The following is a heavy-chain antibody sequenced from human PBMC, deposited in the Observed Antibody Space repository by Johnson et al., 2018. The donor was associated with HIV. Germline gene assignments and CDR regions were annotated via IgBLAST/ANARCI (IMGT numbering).Heavy chain of an antibody. CDR2: IGTAGDT. Sequence: VQLVESGGGLVQPGGSLRLSCAASGFTFSSYDMHWVRQATGKGLEWVSAIGTAGDTYYPGSVKGRFTISRENAKNSLYLPMNSLRAGDTAVYYCAVGALPMYWYDAFDIWGQGTMVTVSS. D-gene: IGHD3-16*01. J-gene: IGHJ3*02. CDR1: GFTFSSYD. CDR3: AVGALPMYWYDAFDI. V-gene: IGHV3-13*01.